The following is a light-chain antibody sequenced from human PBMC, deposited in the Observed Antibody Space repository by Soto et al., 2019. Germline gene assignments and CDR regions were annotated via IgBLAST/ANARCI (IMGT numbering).Light chain of an antibody. Sequence: QSVLRQPPSVSGAPGQRVSISCTGSSSNIGAGYDVHWYQQLPGTAPKLLINANRNRPSGVPDRFSGSRSATSASLAITGLQAEDEADYYCQSYDSSLSGVIFGGGTKLTVL. CDR2: ANR. J-gene: IGLJ2*01. CDR1: SSNIGAGYD. V-gene: IGLV1-40*01. CDR3: QSYDSSLSGVI.